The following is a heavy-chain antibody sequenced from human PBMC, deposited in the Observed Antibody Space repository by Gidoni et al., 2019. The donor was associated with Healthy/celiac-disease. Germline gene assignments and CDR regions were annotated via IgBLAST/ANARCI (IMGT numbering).Heavy chain of an antibody. V-gene: IGHV4-59*08. J-gene: IGHJ4*02. Sequence: GQLQESGPGLVKPSETLSLTCTVSGGSISSYYWSWIRQPPGKGLEWIGYIYYSGSTNYNPSLKSRVTISVDTSKNQFSLKLSSVTAADTAVYYCARHADDDIDYYFDYWGQGTLVTVSS. D-gene: IGHD1-1*01. CDR2: IYYSGST. CDR3: ARHADDDIDYYFDY. CDR1: GGSISSYY.